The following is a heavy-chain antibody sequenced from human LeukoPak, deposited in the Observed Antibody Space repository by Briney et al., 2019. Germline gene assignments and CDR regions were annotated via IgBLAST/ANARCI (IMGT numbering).Heavy chain of an antibody. J-gene: IGHJ4*01. CDR3: ARVWGIAVAGTLDY. Sequence: GGSLRLSCAASGFTFSSYEMNWVRQAPGKGLEWVSYISSSGSTIYYADSVKGRFTISRDNAKNSLYLQMNSLRAEDTAVYYCARVWGIAVAGTLDYWGHGTLVTVSS. CDR2: ISSSGSTI. V-gene: IGHV3-48*03. D-gene: IGHD6-19*01. CDR1: GFTFSSYE.